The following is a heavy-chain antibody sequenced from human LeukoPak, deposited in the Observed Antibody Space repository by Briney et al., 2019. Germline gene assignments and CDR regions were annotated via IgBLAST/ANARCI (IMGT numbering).Heavy chain of an antibody. CDR1: GGTFSSYA. CDR3: AVDLTYCYDSSGVVFDY. CDR2: IIPIFGTA. Sequence: SVKVSCKASGGTFSSYAISWVRQAPGQGLEWMGGIIPIFGTANYAQKFQGRVTITTDESTSTAYMELSSLRSEDTAVYYCAVDLTYCYDSSGVVFDYWGQGTLVTVSS. J-gene: IGHJ4*02. D-gene: IGHD3-22*01. V-gene: IGHV1-69*05.